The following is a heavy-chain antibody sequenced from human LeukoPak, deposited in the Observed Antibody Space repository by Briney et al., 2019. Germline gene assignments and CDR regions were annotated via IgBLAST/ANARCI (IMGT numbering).Heavy chain of an antibody. J-gene: IGHJ4*02. D-gene: IGHD2-2*01. CDR1: GFTFSSYA. Sequence: RGSLRLSCAASGFTFSSYAISWVRQAPGKGLEWVSAISGSGGSTYYADSVKGRFTISRDNSKNTLYLQMNSLRAEDTAVYYCAKDPTIVVVPAATGYNYWGQGTLVTVSS. CDR2: ISGSGGST. V-gene: IGHV3-23*01. CDR3: AKDPTIVVVPAATGYNY.